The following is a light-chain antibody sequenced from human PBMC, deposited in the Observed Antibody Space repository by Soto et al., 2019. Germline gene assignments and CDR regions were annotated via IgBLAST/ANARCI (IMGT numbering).Light chain of an antibody. CDR1: QSVSATY. J-gene: IGKJ2*01. CDR2: GAS. Sequence: EIVLTQSPGTLSLSPGERDTLSCRASQSVSATYLAWYQQKPGQAPRLLIYGASNRATGIPDRFTGSGSGTDFTLIISRLEPEDFAVYFCQQYVSSPMYTFGQGTKLEIK. V-gene: IGKV3-20*01. CDR3: QQYVSSPMYT.